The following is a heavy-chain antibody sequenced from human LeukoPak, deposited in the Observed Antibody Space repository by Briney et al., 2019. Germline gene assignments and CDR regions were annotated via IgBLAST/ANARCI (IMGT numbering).Heavy chain of an antibody. Sequence: ASVKVSCKASGYTFTSYYMHWVRQAPGQGLEWMGIINPSGGSTSYAQKLQGRVTMTTDTSTSTAYMELRSLRSDDTAAYYCARDYGNNWFDPWGQGTLVTVSS. CDR2: INPSGGST. CDR3: ARDYGNNWFDP. CDR1: GYTFTSYY. D-gene: IGHD4-17*01. J-gene: IGHJ5*02. V-gene: IGHV1-46*01.